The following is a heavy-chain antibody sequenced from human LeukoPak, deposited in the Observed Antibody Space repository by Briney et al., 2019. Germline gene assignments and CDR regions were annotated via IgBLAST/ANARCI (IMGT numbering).Heavy chain of an antibody. CDR2: TYYRSKWYN. CDR3: ASARGFPDCSSTSCYLFSWYYYYMDV. V-gene: IGHV6-1*01. D-gene: IGHD2-2*01. Sequence: SQTLSPTCAISGDSVSSNSAAWNWIRQSPSRGLEWLGRTYYRSKWYNDYAVSVKSRITINPDTSKNQFSLQLNSVTPEDTAVYYCASARGFPDCSSTSCYLFSWYYYYMDVWGKGTTVTVSS. J-gene: IGHJ6*03. CDR1: GDSVSSNSAA.